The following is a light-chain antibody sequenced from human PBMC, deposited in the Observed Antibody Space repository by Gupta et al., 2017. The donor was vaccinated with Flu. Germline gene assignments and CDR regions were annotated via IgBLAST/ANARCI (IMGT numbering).Light chain of an antibody. CDR2: KAS. CDR3: QQYITYPWT. CDR1: QSITSW. J-gene: IGKJ1*01. V-gene: IGKV1-5*03. Sequence: DIQMTQSPSTLSASVGDRVPITCRASQSITSWLAWYQQKPGKALKLLIYKASSLQFGVPSRFGGSGSGTEFTLTISSLQPDDFATYYCQQYITYPWTFGQGTKVEIK.